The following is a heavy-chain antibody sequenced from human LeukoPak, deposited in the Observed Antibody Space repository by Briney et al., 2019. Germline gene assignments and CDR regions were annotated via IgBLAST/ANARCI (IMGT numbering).Heavy chain of an antibody. CDR3: ASSSWSVYYYYYMDV. J-gene: IGHJ6*03. CDR1: GFTFSSYG. CDR2: ISSSSSYI. V-gene: IGHV3-21*01. Sequence: GGSLRLSCAASGFTFSSYGMNWVRQAPGKGLEWVSSISSSSSYIYYADSVKGRFTISRDNAKDSLYLQMNSLRAEDTAVYYCASSSWSVYYYYYMDVWGKGTTVTVSS. D-gene: IGHD6-13*01.